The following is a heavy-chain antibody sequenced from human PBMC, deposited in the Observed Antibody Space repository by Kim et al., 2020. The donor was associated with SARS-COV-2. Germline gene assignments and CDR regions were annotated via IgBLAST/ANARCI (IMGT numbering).Heavy chain of an antibody. D-gene: IGHD3-9*01. V-gene: IGHV3-23*03. CDR3: AKEASYDILTGYYDY. CDR2: IYSGGSST. CDR1: GFTFSSYA. J-gene: IGHJ4*02. Sequence: GGSLRLSCAASGFTFSSYAMSWVRQAPGKGLEWVSVIYSGGSSTYYADSVKGRFTISRDNSKNTLYLQMNSLRAEDTAVYYCAKEASYDILTGYYDYWGQGTLVTVSS.